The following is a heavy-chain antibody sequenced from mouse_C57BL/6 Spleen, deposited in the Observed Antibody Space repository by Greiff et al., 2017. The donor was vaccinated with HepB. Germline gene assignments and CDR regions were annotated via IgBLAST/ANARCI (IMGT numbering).Heavy chain of an antibody. CDR1: GFTFSSYT. D-gene: IGHD1-1*01. CDR2: ISGGGGNT. J-gene: IGHJ2*01. CDR3: ARRLRGYFDY. V-gene: IGHV5-9*01. Sequence: EVHLVESGGGLVKPGGSLKLSCAASGFTFSSYTMSWVRQTPEKRLEWVATISGGGGNTYYPDSVKGRFTISRDNAKNTLYLQMSSLRSEDTALYYCARRLRGYFDYWGQGTTLTVSS.